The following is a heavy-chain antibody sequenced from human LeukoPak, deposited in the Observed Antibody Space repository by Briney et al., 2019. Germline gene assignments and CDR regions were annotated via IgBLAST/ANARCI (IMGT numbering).Heavy chain of an antibody. CDR2: ISGSGSST. CDR1: GFTFATYA. Sequence: GGSPRLSCAASGFTFATYAMSWVRQAPGRGLEWVSSISGSGSSTLYADSVKGRFTISRDNSKNTLYLQMTSLRAEDTAVFYCAKSPYALGSYGIAGDYWGQGTLVTVSS. V-gene: IGHV3-23*01. J-gene: IGHJ4*02. CDR3: AKSPYALGSYGIAGDY. D-gene: IGHD3-10*01.